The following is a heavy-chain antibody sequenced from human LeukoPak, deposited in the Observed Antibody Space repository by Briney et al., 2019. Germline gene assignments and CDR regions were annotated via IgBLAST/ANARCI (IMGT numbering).Heavy chain of an antibody. D-gene: IGHD3-22*01. CDR2: IYSGGST. J-gene: IGHJ4*02. CDR1: GFTVSSNY. CDR3: ARGGYYYDSSGPFDY. V-gene: IGHV3-66*01. Sequence: GGSLRLSCAASGFTVSSNYMSWVRQAPGKGLEWVSVIYSGGSTYYADSVKGRFTISRDNSKNTLYLQMNSLRAEDTAVYYCARGGYYYDSSGPFDYWGQGTLVTVSS.